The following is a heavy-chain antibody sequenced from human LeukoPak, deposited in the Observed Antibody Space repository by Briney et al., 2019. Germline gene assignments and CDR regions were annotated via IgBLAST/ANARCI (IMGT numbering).Heavy chain of an antibody. D-gene: IGHD1-1*01. V-gene: IGHV3-7*01. Sequence: LSGGSLRLSCAASGFTLSSYWMTWVRQAPGKGLEWVANIKEDGSEKYYVDSVKGRFTISRDNAKNSLYLQMNSLRAEDTAVYYCARDGIAGHTAFDIWGQGTMVTVSS. J-gene: IGHJ3*02. CDR1: GFTLSSYW. CDR3: ARDGIAGHTAFDI. CDR2: IKEDGSEK.